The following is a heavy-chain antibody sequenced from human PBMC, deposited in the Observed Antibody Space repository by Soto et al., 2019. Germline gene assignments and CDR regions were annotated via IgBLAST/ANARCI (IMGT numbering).Heavy chain of an antibody. V-gene: IGHV3-21*01. CDR2: ISSSSSYI. Sequence: EVQLVESGGGLVKPGGSLRLSCAASGFTFSSYSMNWVRQAPGKGLEWVSSISSSSSYIYYADSVKGRFTISRDNAKNSLYLQMNSLRAEDTAVYYCARDVAYGSGSYVRLFDYWGQGTLVTVSS. CDR3: ARDVAYGSGSYVRLFDY. J-gene: IGHJ4*02. CDR1: GFTFSSYS. D-gene: IGHD3-10*01.